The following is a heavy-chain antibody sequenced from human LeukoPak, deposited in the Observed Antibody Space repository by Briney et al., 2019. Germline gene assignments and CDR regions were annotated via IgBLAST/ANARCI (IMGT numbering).Heavy chain of an antibody. CDR2: ISSSSSYI. J-gene: IGHJ4*02. CDR1: GFTFSSYS. CDR3: ARDLGSSWYLGSGY. D-gene: IGHD6-13*01. Sequence: PGGSLRLSCAASGFTFSSYSMNWVRQAPGKGLEWVSSISSSSSYIYYADSVKGRFTISRDNAKNSLYLQMNSLRAEDTSVYHCARDLGSSWYLGSGYWGQGTLVTVSS. V-gene: IGHV3-21*01.